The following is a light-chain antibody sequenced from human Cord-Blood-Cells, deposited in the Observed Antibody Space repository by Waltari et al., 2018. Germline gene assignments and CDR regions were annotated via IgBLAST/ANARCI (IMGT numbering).Light chain of an antibody. V-gene: IGLV2-14*01. CDR2: EVS. CDR3: SSYTSSSTLV. CDR1: SSHGGAYNY. Sequence: QSALTQPASVSASPRQPITISCTGTSSHGGAYNYVALYQQHPGKAPKLMIYEVSNRPSGVSNRFSGSKSGNTASLTISGLQAEDEADYYCSSYTSSSTLVFGTGTKVTVL. J-gene: IGLJ1*01.